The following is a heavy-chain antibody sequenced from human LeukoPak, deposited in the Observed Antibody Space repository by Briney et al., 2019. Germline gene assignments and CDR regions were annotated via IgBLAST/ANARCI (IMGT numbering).Heavy chain of an antibody. CDR1: GYTFTSYG. CDR2: ISAYNDNT. J-gene: IGHJ3*02. Sequence: GASVKVSCKASGYTFTSYGISWVRQAPGQGLEWMGWISAYNDNTNYAQKLQGRVTMTTDTSTSTAYMELRSLRSDDTAVYYCARAGRGYYYDSSGYPRDAFDIWGQGTMVTVSS. V-gene: IGHV1-18*01. D-gene: IGHD3-22*01. CDR3: ARAGRGYYYDSSGYPRDAFDI.